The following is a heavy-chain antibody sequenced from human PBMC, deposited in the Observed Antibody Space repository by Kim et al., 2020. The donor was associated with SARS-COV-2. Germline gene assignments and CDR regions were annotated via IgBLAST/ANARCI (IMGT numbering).Heavy chain of an antibody. J-gene: IGHJ4*01. CDR2: ISASGGTP. CDR3: AKMNSDFGSGYLQPFD. V-gene: IGHV3-23*01. CDR1: GFTFSNYH. Sequence: GGSLRLSCAASGFTFSNYHMTWVRQAPGKELEWVSTISASGGTPQYADSVQGRFTVSRDNCKNTIYLQMNGLRTDDTAIYYCAKMNSDFGSGYLQPFD. D-gene: IGHD3-3*01.